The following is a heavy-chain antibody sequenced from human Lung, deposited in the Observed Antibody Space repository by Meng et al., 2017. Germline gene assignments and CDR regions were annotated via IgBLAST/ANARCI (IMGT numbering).Heavy chain of an antibody. V-gene: IGHV3-15*01. CDR2: IKSKPDGETI. CDR1: GLTFSNAW. CDR3: TGHIDY. Sequence: VQLVESGGGLVKPGGSLRLSCEGTGLTFSNAWMTWVRQVPGKRLEWVGRIKSKPDGETIDYAAPVKGRFTISRDDSKNTVYLQMNSLKTEDTALYYCTGHIDYWGQGTLVTVSS. J-gene: IGHJ4*02.